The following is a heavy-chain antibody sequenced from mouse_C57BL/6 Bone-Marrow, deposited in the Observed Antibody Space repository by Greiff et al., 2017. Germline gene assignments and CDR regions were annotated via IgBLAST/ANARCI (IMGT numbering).Heavy chain of an antibody. CDR2: ISSGSSTI. CDR1: GFTFSDYG. V-gene: IGHV5-17*01. CDR3: ARGLGLFAY. Sequence: EVKLVESGGGLVKPGGSLKLSCAASGFTFSDYGMHWVRQAPEKGLEWVAYISSGSSTIYYADTVKGRVTISRDNAKNTLFLQMTSLRSEDTAMYYCARGLGLFAYWGQGTLVTVSA. J-gene: IGHJ3*01. D-gene: IGHD4-1*01.